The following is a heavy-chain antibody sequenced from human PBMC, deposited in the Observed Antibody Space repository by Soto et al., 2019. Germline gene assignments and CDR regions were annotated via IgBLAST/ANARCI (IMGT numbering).Heavy chain of an antibody. Sequence: GGSLRLSCAASGFTFSSYAMSWVRQAPGKGLEWVSYINSSSSYTNYADSVKGRFTISRDNAKNSLYLQMNSLRAEDTAVYYCARTIVAAGGRRYFDLWGRGTLVTVSS. D-gene: IGHD6-13*01. CDR2: INSSSSYT. CDR1: GFTFSSYA. V-gene: IGHV3-11*03. CDR3: ARTIVAAGGRRYFDL. J-gene: IGHJ2*01.